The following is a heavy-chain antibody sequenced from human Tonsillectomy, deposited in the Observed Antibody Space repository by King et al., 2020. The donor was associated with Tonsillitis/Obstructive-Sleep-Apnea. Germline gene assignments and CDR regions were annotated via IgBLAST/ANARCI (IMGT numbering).Heavy chain of an antibody. J-gene: IGHJ4*02. Sequence: QVQLVESGGGVVQPGRSLRVSCTASGFTFKNSTLHWIRKAPGKGLEWVAVISSDGNNKYYADSVKGRFTLSRDNSKTTLYLRMNSLRTADTAVYYCARPGHDPYCSSTSCYDSNYCDYWGQGTVVTVSS. CDR1: GFTFKNST. V-gene: IGHV3-30*04. CDR3: ARPGHDPYCSSTSCYDSNYCDY. CDR2: ISSDGNNK. D-gene: IGHD2-2*01.